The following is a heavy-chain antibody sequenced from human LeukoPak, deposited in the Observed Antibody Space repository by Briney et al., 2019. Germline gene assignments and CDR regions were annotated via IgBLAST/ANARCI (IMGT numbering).Heavy chain of an antibody. CDR1: GFNLNSYA. CDR3: AKKYTPSSPLGELDS. CDR2: IRHDEANS. Sequence: SGGSLRLSCAVSGFNLNSYAMHWVRQAPGKGLEWVAVIRHDEANSFYADSVQGRFTISRDTSKKPIYLQMNSLRVEDTAVYYCAKKYTPSSPLGELDSWGQGTLVTVSS. D-gene: IGHD6-6*01. V-gene: IGHV3-30*02. J-gene: IGHJ4*02.